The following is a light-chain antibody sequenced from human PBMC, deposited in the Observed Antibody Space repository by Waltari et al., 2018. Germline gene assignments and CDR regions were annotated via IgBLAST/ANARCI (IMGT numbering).Light chain of an antibody. V-gene: IGLV2-23*02. CDR3: CSSAGSSTLI. CDR2: DVS. CDR1: SSDVGGYNY. J-gene: IGLJ2*01. Sequence: QSALTQPSSVSGSPGQSLTISCPGTSSDVGGYNYVSWYQRYPGKAPKLMIYDVSKRPSGVSNRFSGSKSGNTASLTISGLQAEDEADYYCCSSAGSSTLIFGGGTKLTVL.